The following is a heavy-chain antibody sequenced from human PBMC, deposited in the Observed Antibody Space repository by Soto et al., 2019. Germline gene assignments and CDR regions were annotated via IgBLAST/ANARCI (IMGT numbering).Heavy chain of an antibody. CDR2: IWYDGSNK. J-gene: IGHJ6*02. Sequence: GGSLRLSCAASGFTFSSYGMHWVRQAPGKGLEWVAVIWYDGSNKYYADSVKGRFTISRDNSKNTLYLQMNSLRAEDTAVYYCARDPPTVTSPTGLPSSNITASGSLPYYYYYGMDVWGQGTTVTVSS. V-gene: IGHV3-33*01. CDR3: ARDPPTVTSPTGLPSSNITASGSLPYYYYYGMDV. CDR1: GFTFSSYG. D-gene: IGHD4-4*01.